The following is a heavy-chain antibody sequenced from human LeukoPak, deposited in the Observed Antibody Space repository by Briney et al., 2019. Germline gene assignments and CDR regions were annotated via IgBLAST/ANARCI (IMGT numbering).Heavy chain of an antibody. Sequence: PGGSLRLSCAASGFTFSSYGMHWVRQAPGKGLEWVAFIRYDGSNKYYADSVKGRFTISRDNSKNTLYLQMNSLRAEDTAVYYCAKDRGLQTPVGAFDIWGQGTMVTVSS. V-gene: IGHV3-30*02. D-gene: IGHD1-26*01. J-gene: IGHJ3*02. CDR3: AKDRGLQTPVGAFDI. CDR1: GFTFSSYG. CDR2: IRYDGSNK.